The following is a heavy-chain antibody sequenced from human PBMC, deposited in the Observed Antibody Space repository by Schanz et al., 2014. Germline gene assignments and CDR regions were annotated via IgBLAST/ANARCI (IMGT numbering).Heavy chain of an antibody. J-gene: IGHJ4*02. Sequence: EVQLLESGGGLVRPGGSLRLSCAASGFTFSSYAMSWVRQAPGKGLEWVSSISHSGGSKYYADSVKGRFTISRDNSRNTLYLQMNSLRTEYTAVYYCARGTDWNLHYWGQGALVTVSS. CDR3: ARGTDWNLHY. V-gene: IGHV3-23*01. D-gene: IGHD1-1*01. CDR2: ISHSGGSK. CDR1: GFTFSSYA.